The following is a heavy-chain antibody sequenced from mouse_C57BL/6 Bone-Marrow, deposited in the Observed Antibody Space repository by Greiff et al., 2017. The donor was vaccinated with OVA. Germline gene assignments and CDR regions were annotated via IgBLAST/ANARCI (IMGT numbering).Heavy chain of an antibody. CDR3: ARSNWPGDY. Sequence: EQLKESGPELVNPGASVKMSCKASGYTFTDYNLHWVKPSHGKSLEWIGYINPNYGGTSDNQKFKGKATLTVNKSCGTAYIEHRSLTSEDSAVYYCARSNWPGDYWGQGTTLTVPS. J-gene: IGHJ2*01. D-gene: IGHD4-1*01. CDR2: INPNYGGT. V-gene: IGHV1-22*01. CDR1: GYTFTDYN.